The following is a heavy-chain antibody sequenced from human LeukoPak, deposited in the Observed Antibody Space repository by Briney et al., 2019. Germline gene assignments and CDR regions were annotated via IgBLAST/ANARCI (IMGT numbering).Heavy chain of an antibody. CDR3: ASIGSSSSTYYYYYMDV. CDR2: INPNSGGT. Sequence: GASVKVSCKASGYTFTGYYMHWVRQAPGQGLEWMGWINPNSGGTNYAQKFQGRVTMTRDTSISTAYMELSRLRSDDTAVYYCASIGSSSSTYYYYYMDVWGKGTTVTVSS. CDR1: GYTFTGYY. D-gene: IGHD6-6*01. J-gene: IGHJ6*03. V-gene: IGHV1-2*02.